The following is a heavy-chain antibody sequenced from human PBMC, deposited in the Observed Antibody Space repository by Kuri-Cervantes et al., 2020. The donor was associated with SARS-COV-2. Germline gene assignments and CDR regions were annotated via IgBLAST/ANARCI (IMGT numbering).Heavy chain of an antibody. Sequence: SVKVSCKASGGTSSSYAVSWVRQAPGQGLEWMGRIIPILGIANYAQKFQGRVTITADKSTSTAYMELSSLRSEDTAVYYCASDYYGSGSYSYYYYGMDVWGQGTTVTVSS. D-gene: IGHD3-10*01. CDR3: ASDYYGSGSYSYYYYGMDV. J-gene: IGHJ6*02. V-gene: IGHV1-69*04. CDR1: GGTSSSYA. CDR2: IIPILGIA.